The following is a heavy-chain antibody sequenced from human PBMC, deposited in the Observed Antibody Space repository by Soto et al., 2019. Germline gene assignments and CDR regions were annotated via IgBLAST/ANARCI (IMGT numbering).Heavy chain of an antibody. J-gene: IGHJ4*02. CDR3: AKKVNSGPGSQYFDY. CDR1: GFTFSSYA. CDR2: ISGSGGST. Sequence: PGGSLRLSCAASGFTFSSYAMSWVRQAPGKGLEWVSAISGSGGSTYYADSVKGRFTLSRDNSKNTLYLQMNSLSAEYPAVYYCAKKVNSGPGSQYFDYSRQGAVVTVAS. V-gene: IGHV3-23*01.